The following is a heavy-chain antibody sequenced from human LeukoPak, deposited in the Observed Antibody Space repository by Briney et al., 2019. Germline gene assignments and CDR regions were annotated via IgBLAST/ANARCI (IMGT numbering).Heavy chain of an antibody. J-gene: IGHJ4*02. V-gene: IGHV4-59*01. CDR2: IYYSGGT. D-gene: IGHD3-9*01. CDR3: ARGEGVRYFDWFPFDY. Sequence: SETLSLTCTVSGGSISSYYWSWIRQPPGKGLEWIGYIYYSGGTNYNPSLKSRVTISVDTSKNQFSLKLSSVTAADTAVYYCARGEGVRYFDWFPFDYWGQGTLVTVSS. CDR1: GGSISSYY.